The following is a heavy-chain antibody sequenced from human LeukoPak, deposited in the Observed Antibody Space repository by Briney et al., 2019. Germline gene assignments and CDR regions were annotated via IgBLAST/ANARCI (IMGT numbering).Heavy chain of an antibody. CDR2: ISSSSSYI. CDR3: ARDPGYSYGHDY. J-gene: IGHJ4*02. V-gene: IGHV3-21*01. Sequence: GGSLRLSCAASGFTFSSYSMNWVSQAPGKGLEWVSSISSSSSYIYYADSVKGPFTISRDNAKNSLYLQMNSLRAEDTAVYYCARDPGYSYGHDYWGKGTLVTVSS. CDR1: GFTFSSYS. D-gene: IGHD5-18*01.